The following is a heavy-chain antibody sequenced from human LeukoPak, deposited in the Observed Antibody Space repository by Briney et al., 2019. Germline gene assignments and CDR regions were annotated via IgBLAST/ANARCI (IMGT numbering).Heavy chain of an antibody. D-gene: IGHD3-22*01. CDR1: GFTFSSYA. CDR2: IKQDGSEK. V-gene: IGHV3-7*01. J-gene: IGHJ4*02. Sequence: GGSLRLSCAASGFTFSSYAMSWVRQAPGKGLEWVANIKQDGSEKYYVDSVKGRFTISRDNAKNSLYLQMNSLRAEDTAVYYCARARITMIVDYWGQGTLVTVSS. CDR3: ARARITMIVDY.